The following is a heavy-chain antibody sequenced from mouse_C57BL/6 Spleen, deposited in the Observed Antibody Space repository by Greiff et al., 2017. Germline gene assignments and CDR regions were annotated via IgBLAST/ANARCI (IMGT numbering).Heavy chain of an antibody. CDR3: AGCYYAMGC. D-gene: IGHD3-3*01. J-gene: IGHJ4*01. CDR2: INPGSGGN. CDR1: GYAFTNYL. Sequence: VQLQQSGAELVRPGTSVKVSCKASGYAFTNYLIEWVKQRPGQGLEWIGVINPGSGGNNYNEKFKGKATMTADKSSSTAYMQLSSQPSEDSAGYFCAGCYYAMGCRGQGATVTVAS. V-gene: IGHV1-54*01.